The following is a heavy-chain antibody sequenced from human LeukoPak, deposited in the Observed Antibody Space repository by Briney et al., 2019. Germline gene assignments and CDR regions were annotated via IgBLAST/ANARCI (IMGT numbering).Heavy chain of an antibody. V-gene: IGHV3-23*01. J-gene: IGHJ6*03. CDR1: GFTFSSYG. D-gene: IGHD3-10*01. CDR2: ISGSGGST. Sequence: GGSLRLSCAASGFTFSSYGMSWVRQAPGKGLEWVSAISGSGGSTYYADSVKGRFTISRDNSKNTLYLQMNSLRAEDTAVYYCAKLGKTENHYGSGRFSYYYYMDVWGKGTTVAVSS. CDR3: AKLGKTENHYGSGRFSYYYYMDV.